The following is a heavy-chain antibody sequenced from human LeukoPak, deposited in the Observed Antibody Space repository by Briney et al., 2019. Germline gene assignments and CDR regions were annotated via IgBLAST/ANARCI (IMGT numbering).Heavy chain of an antibody. CDR3: TRRPYEGRFDP. CDR2: IYYSGST. J-gene: IGHJ5*02. V-gene: IGHV4-59*08. D-gene: IGHD3-22*01. CDR1: GGSISSYY. Sequence: PSETLSLTCTVSGGSISSYYWSWIRQPPGKGLEWIGYIYYSGSTNYNPSLKSRVTISVDTSKNQFSLKLSSVTAADTAVYYCTRRPYEGRFDPWGQGTLVTVSS.